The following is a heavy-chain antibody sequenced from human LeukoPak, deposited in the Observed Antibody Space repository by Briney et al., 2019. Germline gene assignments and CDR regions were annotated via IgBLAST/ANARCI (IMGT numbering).Heavy chain of an antibody. J-gene: IGHJ2*01. Sequence: PSETLSLTCTVSGGSISSSYYYWGWIRQPPGKGLEWIGSIYYSGSTDYNPTLKSRVTISVDTSKTQFSLKLSSVTAADTAVYYCARGKEYCGGDCFSSWYFDLWGRGTLVTVSS. CDR1: GGSISSSYYY. CDR2: IYYSGST. D-gene: IGHD2-21*02. CDR3: ARGKEYCGGDCFSSWYFDL. V-gene: IGHV4-39*07.